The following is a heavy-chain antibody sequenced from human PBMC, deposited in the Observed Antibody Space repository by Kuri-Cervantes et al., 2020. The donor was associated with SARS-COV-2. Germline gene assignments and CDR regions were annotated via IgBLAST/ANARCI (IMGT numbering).Heavy chain of an antibody. Sequence: GSLRLFCTVSGASISSSNYYWGWIRQPPGKGLEWIGSISYSGTTSHNPSLKSRVTISLDTSKNQFSLRLTSVTAADSAVYYCARHLGGYGDRGFDFWGQGTLVPSPQ. CDR3: ARHLGGYGDRGFDF. CDR2: ISYSGTT. CDR1: GASISSSNYY. J-gene: IGHJ4*02. V-gene: IGHV4-39*01. D-gene: IGHD4-17*01.